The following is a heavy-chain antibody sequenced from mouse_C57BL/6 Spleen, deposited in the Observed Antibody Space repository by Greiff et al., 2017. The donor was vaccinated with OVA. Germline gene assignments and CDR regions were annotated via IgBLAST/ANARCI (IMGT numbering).Heavy chain of an antibody. V-gene: IGHV7-3*01. CDR2: IRNKANGYTT. CDR3: ARYNWAYFDV. D-gene: IGHD4-1*01. J-gene: IGHJ1*03. CDR1: GFTFTDYY. Sequence: DVMLVESGGGLVQPGGSLSLSCAASGFTFTDYYMSWVRQPPGKALEWLGFIRNKANGYTTEYSASVKGRFTISRDNSQSILYLQMNALRAEDSATYYCARYNWAYFDVWGTGTTVTVSS.